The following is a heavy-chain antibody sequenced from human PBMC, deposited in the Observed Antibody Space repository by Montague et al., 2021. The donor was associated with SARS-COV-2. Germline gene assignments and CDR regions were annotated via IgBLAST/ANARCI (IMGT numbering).Heavy chain of an antibody. Sequence: SLRLSCAASGFTFNNYAMHWVRQAPDKGLEWVAIISYDGSNKYYADSVKGRFAISRDNSKNTLYLQMNSLRAEDTAVYYCVRASLIKARIAVAGTTVYWGRGTLVTISS. CDR3: VRASLIKARIAVAGTTVY. CDR1: GFTFNNYA. D-gene: IGHD6-19*01. J-gene: IGHJ4*02. V-gene: IGHV3-30*09. CDR2: ISYDGSNK.